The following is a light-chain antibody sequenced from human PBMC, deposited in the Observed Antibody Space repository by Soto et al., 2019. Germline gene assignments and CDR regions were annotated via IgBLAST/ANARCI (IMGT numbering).Light chain of an antibody. CDR3: AAWDDSLSGVV. V-gene: IGLV1-47*01. Sequence: QSVLTQPPSASETPGQRVTISCSGSSSNIGSNYVYWYQYLPGTAPKLLIYSNNQRPSGVPDRFSGSKSGTSASLSISGLRSEDEADYYCAAWDDSLSGVVFGGGTQLTVL. CDR2: SNN. CDR1: SSNIGSNY. J-gene: IGLJ2*01.